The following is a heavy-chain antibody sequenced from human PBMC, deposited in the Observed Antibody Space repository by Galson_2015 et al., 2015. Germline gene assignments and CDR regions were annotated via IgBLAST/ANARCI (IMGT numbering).Heavy chain of an antibody. CDR3: ARAGPYYYPYYFDY. CDR1: GFTFRNYW. J-gene: IGHJ4*02. D-gene: IGHD3-10*01. Sequence: SLRLSCAASGFTFRNYWMVWVRQTPEKGLQWVAKIKYDGSQTFYVDSVKGRFTISRDNSKHTLYLQMNTLSAEDTAVYYCARAGPYYYPYYFDYWGQGTLVTVSS. V-gene: IGHV3-7*03. CDR2: IKYDGSQT.